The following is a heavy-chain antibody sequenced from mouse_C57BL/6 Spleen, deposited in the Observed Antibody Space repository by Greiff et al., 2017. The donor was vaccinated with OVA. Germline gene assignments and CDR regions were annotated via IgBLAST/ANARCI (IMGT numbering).Heavy chain of an antibody. CDR3: ARRITTVVPDYFDY. V-gene: IGHV3-6*01. J-gene: IGHJ2*01. CDR1: GYSITSGYY. Sequence: VQLKESGPGLVKPSQSLSLTCSVTGYSITSGYYWNWIRQFPGTKLEWMGYISYDGSNNYNPSLKNRISITRDPSKNQFFLKLNSVTTEDTATYYCARRITTVVPDYFDYWGQGTTLTVSS. CDR2: ISYDGSN. D-gene: IGHD1-1*01.